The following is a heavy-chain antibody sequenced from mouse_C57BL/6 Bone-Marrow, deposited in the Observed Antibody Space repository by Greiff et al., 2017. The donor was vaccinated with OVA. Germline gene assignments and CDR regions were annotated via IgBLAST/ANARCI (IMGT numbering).Heavy chain of an antibody. CDR1: GFTFSSYA. CDR3: ARLTGAYWYFDV. V-gene: IGHV5-4*01. Sequence: VLLVESGGGLVKPGGSLKLSCAASGFTFSSYALSWVRQTPEKRLEWVATISDGGSYTYYPDTVKGRFTISRDNAKNNLYLQMSHLKSEDTAMYDCARLTGAYWYFDVWGTGTTVTVSS. CDR2: ISDGGSYT. J-gene: IGHJ1*03. D-gene: IGHD4-1*01.